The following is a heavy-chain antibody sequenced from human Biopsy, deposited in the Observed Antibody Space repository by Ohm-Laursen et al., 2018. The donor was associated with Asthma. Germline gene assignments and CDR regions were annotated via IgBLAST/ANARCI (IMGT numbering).Heavy chain of an antibody. CDR3: ARETFHWNSVARWLDP. D-gene: IGHD1-7*01. Sequence: SLRLSCAASGFTVSRNHMFWVRQAPGKGLEWVSVIYSGGTSHTADSVRGRFTISRDNSKNTLYLQMKSLRAEDTAVYFCARETFHWNSVARWLDPWGLGTLVTVSS. CDR2: IYSGGTS. CDR1: GFTVSRNH. J-gene: IGHJ5*02. V-gene: IGHV3-53*05.